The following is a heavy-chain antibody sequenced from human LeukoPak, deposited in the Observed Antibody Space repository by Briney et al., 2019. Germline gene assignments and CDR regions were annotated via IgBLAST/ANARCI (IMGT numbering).Heavy chain of an antibody. V-gene: IGHV3-30-3*01. J-gene: IGHJ4*02. CDR1: GLTFSSYA. CDR2: ISYDETNK. Sequence: GGSLRLSCAASGLTFSSYAMHWVRQAPGKGLEWVAVISYDETNKYYADSVKGRFTISRDNSKNTLYLQMNSLRAEDTAVYYCATSPRYKQQLGYFDYWGQGTLVTVSS. CDR3: ATSPRYKQQLGYFDY. D-gene: IGHD6-13*01.